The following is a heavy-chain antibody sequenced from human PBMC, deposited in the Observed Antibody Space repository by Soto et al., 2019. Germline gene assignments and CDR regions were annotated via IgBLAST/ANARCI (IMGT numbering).Heavy chain of an antibody. Sequence: SETLSLTCAVYGGSFSGYYWSWIRQPPGKGLEWIGEINHSGSTNYSPSLKSRVTISVDTSKNQFSLKLSSVTAADAAVYYCARYTSRAVAGPRKNYMDVWGKGTTVTVSS. J-gene: IGHJ6*03. CDR3: ARYTSRAVAGPRKNYMDV. CDR2: INHSGST. CDR1: GGSFSGYY. D-gene: IGHD6-19*01. V-gene: IGHV4-34*01.